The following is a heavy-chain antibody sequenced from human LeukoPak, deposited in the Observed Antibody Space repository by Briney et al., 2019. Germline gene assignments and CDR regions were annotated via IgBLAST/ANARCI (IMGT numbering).Heavy chain of an antibody. J-gene: IGHJ5*02. V-gene: IGHV3-7*01. CDR1: GFTFSSYA. CDR2: IKQDGSEK. D-gene: IGHD6-13*01. Sequence: GGSLRLSCAASGFTFSSYAMSWVRQAPGKGLEWVANIKQDGSEKYYVDSVKGRFTISRDNAKNSLYLQMNSLRAEDTAVYYCARVRIASFFDPWGQGTLVTVSS. CDR3: ARVRIASFFDP.